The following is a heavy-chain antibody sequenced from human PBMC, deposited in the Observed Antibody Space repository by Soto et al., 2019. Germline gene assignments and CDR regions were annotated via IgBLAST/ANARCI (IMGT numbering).Heavy chain of an antibody. D-gene: IGHD1-1*01. CDR1: GFTFSSYS. J-gene: IGHJ6*02. Sequence: PGGSLRLSCAASGFTFSSYSMNWVRQAPGKGLEWVSSISSSSSYIYYADSVKGRFTISRDNAKNSLYLQMNSLRAEDTAVYYCAXDRNLDPVNYYYYGMDVWGQGTTVTVSS. CDR3: AXDRNLDPVNYYYYGMDV. CDR2: ISSSSSYI. V-gene: IGHV3-21*01.